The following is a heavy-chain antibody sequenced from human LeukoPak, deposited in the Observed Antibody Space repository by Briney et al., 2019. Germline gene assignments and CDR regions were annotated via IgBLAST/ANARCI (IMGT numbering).Heavy chain of an antibody. D-gene: IGHD3-10*01. CDR3: ARYYGSGEHIFDY. CDR1: GGSFSGYY. CDR2: INHSGST. Sequence: SEALSLTCAVYGGSFSGYYWSWIRQPPGKGLEWIGEINHSGSTNYNPSLKSRVTISVDTSKNQFSLKVRSVTAAETAVYYCARYYGSGEHIFDYWGQGILVIVSS. V-gene: IGHV4-34*01. J-gene: IGHJ4*02.